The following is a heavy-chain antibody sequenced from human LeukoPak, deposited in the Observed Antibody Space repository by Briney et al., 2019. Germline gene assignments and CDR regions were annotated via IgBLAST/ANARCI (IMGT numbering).Heavy chain of an antibody. CDR1: GYTFTSYG. CDR2: ISANNGDT. V-gene: IGHV1-18*01. CDR3: AREGSSSAEH. Sequence: ASVKVSCKASGYTFTSYGISWVRQAPGQGLEWMGWISANNGDTHCAQSLQGRVTMTTDTSTSTAYMELRSLRSDDTAVYYCAREGSSSAEHWGQGTLVTISS. J-gene: IGHJ1*01. D-gene: IGHD6-6*01.